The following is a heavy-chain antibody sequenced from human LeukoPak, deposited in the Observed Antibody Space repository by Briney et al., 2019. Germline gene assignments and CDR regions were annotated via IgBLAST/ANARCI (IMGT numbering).Heavy chain of an antibody. Sequence: SETLSLTCTVSGGSISSYYWSWIRQPPGKGLEWIGYISYSGSTNYNPSLKSRVTVSIDTSKNQFSLKLRSVTAADTAIYYCARQGYDILTGYIDAFDIWGQGTMVTVSS. CDR3: ARQGYDILTGYIDAFDI. D-gene: IGHD3-9*01. CDR1: GGSISSYY. V-gene: IGHV4-59*08. J-gene: IGHJ3*02. CDR2: ISYSGST.